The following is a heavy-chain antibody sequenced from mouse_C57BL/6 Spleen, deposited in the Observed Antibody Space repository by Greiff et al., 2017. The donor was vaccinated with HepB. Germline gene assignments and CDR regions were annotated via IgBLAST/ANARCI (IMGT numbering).Heavy chain of an antibody. J-gene: IGHJ4*01. Sequence: EVMLVESGEGLVKPGGSLKLSCAASGFTFSSYAMSWVRQTPEKGLEWVAYISSGGDYIYYADTVKGRFTISRDNARNTLYLQMSSLKSEDTAMYYCTRVWDWDVDYAMDYWGQGTSVTVSS. V-gene: IGHV5-9-1*02. CDR1: GFTFSSYA. CDR2: ISSGGDYI. CDR3: TRVWDWDVDYAMDY. D-gene: IGHD4-1*01.